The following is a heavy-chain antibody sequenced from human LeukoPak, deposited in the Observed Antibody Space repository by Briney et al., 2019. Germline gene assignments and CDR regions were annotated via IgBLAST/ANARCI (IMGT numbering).Heavy chain of an antibody. D-gene: IGHD3-16*01. Sequence: ASVKVSCKASGYTFTGYYMHWVRQAPGQGLEWMGRINPNSGGTNYAQKFQGRVTMTRDTSISTAYMELSRLRSDDTAVYYCARVSIYAERHPQYYFDYWGQGTLVTVSS. J-gene: IGHJ4*02. CDR2: INPNSGGT. CDR1: GYTFTGYY. V-gene: IGHV1-2*06. CDR3: ARVSIYAERHPQYYFDY.